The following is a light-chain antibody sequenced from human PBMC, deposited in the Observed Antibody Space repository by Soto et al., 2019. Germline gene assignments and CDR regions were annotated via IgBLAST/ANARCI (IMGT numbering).Light chain of an antibody. J-gene: IGLJ3*02. CDR1: SSNIGKNS. CDR2: RNN. V-gene: IGLV1-44*01. CDR3: SVWDDSLNGRV. Sequence: QSVLTQPPSASGTPGQRVTISCSGSSSNIGKNSVNWYQQFPGTAPKLLIYRNNQRPSGVPDRFSGSKSGTSASLAISGLQSEYEADYYCSVWDDSLNGRVFGGGTKVTVL.